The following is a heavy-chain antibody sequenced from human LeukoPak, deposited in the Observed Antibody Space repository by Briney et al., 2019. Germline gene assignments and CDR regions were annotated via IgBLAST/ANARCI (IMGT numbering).Heavy chain of an antibody. V-gene: IGHV3-48*02. Sequence: GGSLRLSCAASGFTFSSFNMNWVRQAPGKGLEWVSYISSSSSSTIYYRDSVKGRFTISRDNAKNSLYLQMSSLRDEDTAVYYCARGSSLDNWGQGALVTVSS. CDR2: ISSSSSSTI. D-gene: IGHD3-16*02. CDR1: GFTFSSFN. J-gene: IGHJ4*02. CDR3: ARGSSLDN.